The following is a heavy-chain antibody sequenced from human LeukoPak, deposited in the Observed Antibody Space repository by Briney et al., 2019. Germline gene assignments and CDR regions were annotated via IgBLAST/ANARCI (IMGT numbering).Heavy chain of an antibody. CDR2: IKSKTDGGTT. CDR3: TTNPRYCSSTSCYTEEYFQH. CDR1: GFTFSNAW. J-gene: IGHJ1*01. Sequence: KPGGSLRLSCAASGFTFSNAWMSWVRQAPGKGLEWVGRIKSKTDGGTTDYAAPVKGGFTISRDDSKNTLYLQMNSLKTEDTAVYYCTTNPRYCSSTSCYTEEYFQHWGQGTLVTVSS. D-gene: IGHD2-2*02. V-gene: IGHV3-15*01.